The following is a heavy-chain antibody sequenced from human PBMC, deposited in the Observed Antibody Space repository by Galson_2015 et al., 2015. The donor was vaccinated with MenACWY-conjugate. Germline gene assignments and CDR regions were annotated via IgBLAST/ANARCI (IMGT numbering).Heavy chain of an antibody. D-gene: IGHD3-22*01. J-gene: IGHJ6*02. CDR3: ARDPPHYYDNNYDMDV. CDR2: INQDGSVK. V-gene: IGHV3-7*03. CDR1: GFTFSNYW. Sequence: SLRLSCAASGFTFSNYWTTWVRQAPGKGLEWVANINQDGSVKNYVDSVKGRFTISRDNAENSLRLQMDSLRAEDTAVYYCARDPPHYYDNNYDMDVWGQGTTVTVSS.